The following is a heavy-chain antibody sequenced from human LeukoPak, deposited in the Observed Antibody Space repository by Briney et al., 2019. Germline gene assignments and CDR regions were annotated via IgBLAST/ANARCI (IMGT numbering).Heavy chain of an antibody. V-gene: IGHV3-48*01. CDR2: TISSSGAL. D-gene: IGHD4-11*01. Sequence: PGGSLRLSCAGSGFTFSTYTMNWVRQSSGRGLEWVSTISSSGALHYADSVKGRFTISRDSAKNSLYLQMNSLRAEDTAVYYCVRDSSYSHFDYWGQGTLVTASS. J-gene: IGHJ4*02. CDR1: GFTFSTYT. CDR3: VRDSSYSHFDY.